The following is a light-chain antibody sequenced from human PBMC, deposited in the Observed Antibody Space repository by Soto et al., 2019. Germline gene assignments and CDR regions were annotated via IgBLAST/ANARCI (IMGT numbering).Light chain of an antibody. Sequence: EIVLTQSPGTLALSPGERATLSCRASQSVSNNYLAWYHQKPGQAPRLLIYDASRGATGIPDRFSGSGSGTDFILSIRGLEPEDSAVYYCQQYGNLPYTFGQGTKLEIK. V-gene: IGKV3-20*01. J-gene: IGKJ2*01. CDR2: DAS. CDR1: QSVSNNY. CDR3: QQYGNLPYT.